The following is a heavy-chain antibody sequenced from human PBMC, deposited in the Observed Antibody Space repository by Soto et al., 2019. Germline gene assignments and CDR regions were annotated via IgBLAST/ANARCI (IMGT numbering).Heavy chain of an antibody. J-gene: IGHJ4*02. V-gene: IGHV6-1*01. Sequence: KQSQTLSLTCAISGDSVSSNSAAWNWIRQSPSRGLEWLGRTYYRSKWYNDYAVSVKSRITINPDTSKNQFSLQLNSVTPEDTAVYYCARAPSISRYFDWLAHFDYWGQGTLVTVSS. CDR2: TYYRSKWYN. CDR1: GDSVSSNSAA. CDR3: ARAPSISRYFDWLAHFDY. D-gene: IGHD3-9*01.